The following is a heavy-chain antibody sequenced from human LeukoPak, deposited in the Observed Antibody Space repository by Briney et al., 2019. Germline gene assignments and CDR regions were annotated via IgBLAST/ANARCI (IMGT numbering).Heavy chain of an antibody. J-gene: IGHJ4*02. Sequence: SETLSLTCAVYGGSFSGYYWSWIRQPPGKGLEWSGEINHSGSTNYNPSLKSRVTISVDTSKNQFSLKLSSVTAADTAVYYCARDGYYSSGHLPEEGFDYWGQGTLVTVSS. CDR3: ARDGYYSSGHLPEEGFDY. V-gene: IGHV4-34*01. CDR1: GGSFSGYY. CDR2: INHSGST. D-gene: IGHD6-19*01.